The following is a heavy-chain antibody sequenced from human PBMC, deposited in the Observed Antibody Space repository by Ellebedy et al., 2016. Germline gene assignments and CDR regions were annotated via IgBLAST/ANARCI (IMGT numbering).Heavy chain of an antibody. CDR1: GFTFSSYG. Sequence: GGSLRLSXVASGFTFSSYGMHWVRQAPGKGLEWVAVISYDGSNKYYADSVKGRFTISRDNSKNTLYLQMNSLRAEDTAVYYCAKAALPITYYYYMDVWGKGTTVTVSS. V-gene: IGHV3-30*18. J-gene: IGHJ6*03. D-gene: IGHD3-16*01. CDR3: AKAALPITYYYYMDV. CDR2: ISYDGSNK.